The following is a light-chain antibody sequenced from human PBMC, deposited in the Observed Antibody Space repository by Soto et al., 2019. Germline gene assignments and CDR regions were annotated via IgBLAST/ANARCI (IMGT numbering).Light chain of an antibody. J-gene: IGKJ2*01. CDR1: QSVGSN. CDR3: QQYNKWPPYT. V-gene: IGKV3-15*01. Sequence: EIVLTQSPAILSVSPGDRATLSCRAGQSVGSNLAWYQQKVGQPPRLLIYGASTRAIGIPARFSGSGSGTEFTRTISSLQSEDFAVYYCQQYNKWPPYTFGQGTKLESK. CDR2: GAS.